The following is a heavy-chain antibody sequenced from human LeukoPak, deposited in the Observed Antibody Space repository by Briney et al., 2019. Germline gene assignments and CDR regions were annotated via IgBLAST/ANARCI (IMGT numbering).Heavy chain of an antibody. J-gene: IGHJ4*02. CDR1: GFTFRSCA. D-gene: IGHD5-18*01. V-gene: IGHV3-23*01. Sequence: GGSLRLSCAASGFTFRSCAMHWVRQAPGKGLEWVSGISDSGVSAFYTHSVKGRFTISRDNSKNTLYLQMSSLRAEDTAVYYCAKGDGSTYVTHFDFWGQGTLVSVSS. CDR2: ISDSGVSA. CDR3: AKGDGSTYVTHFDF.